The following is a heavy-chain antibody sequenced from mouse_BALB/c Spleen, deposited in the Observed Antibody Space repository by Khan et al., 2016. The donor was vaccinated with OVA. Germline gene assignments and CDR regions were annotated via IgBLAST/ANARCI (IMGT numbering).Heavy chain of an antibody. CDR2: INPSNGGT. J-gene: IGHJ3*01. Sequence: QVQLKESGAELVKPGASVRLSCKASGYTFTSYYLYWVKQRPGQGLEWIGDINPSNGGTNFNEKFKSKATLTVDKSSSTAYMQLNSLTSEDSAVYYCRRSGYGSFAYWGQGTLVTVSA. CDR1: GYTFTSYY. V-gene: IGHV1S81*02. D-gene: IGHD2-2*01. CDR3: RRSGYGSFAY.